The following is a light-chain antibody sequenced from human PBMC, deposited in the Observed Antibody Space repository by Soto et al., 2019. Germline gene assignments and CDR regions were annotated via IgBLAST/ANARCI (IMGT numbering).Light chain of an antibody. V-gene: IGKV3-20*01. Sequence: SPSTLAVSPGERETLAIGARQRVNSNLDWYQQGPGHDPRRRLYGPSHRATGIPDRFSGSGSGTDFTLTISRLEPEDFAVYYCQQYFSSPVTFGEVTKVAIK. J-gene: IGKJ1*01. CDR2: GPS. CDR3: QQYFSSPVT. CDR1: QRVNSN.